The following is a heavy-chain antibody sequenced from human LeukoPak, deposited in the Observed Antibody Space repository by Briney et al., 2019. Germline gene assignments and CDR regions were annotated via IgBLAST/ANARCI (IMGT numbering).Heavy chain of an antibody. CDR1: GGSISSSSYY. Sequence: SETLSLTCTVSGGSISSSSYYWSWIRQPPGKGLEWIGYIYYSGSTNYNPSLKSRVAISVDTSKNQFSLKLSSVTAADTAVYYCARDIGGSYPRFDYWGQGTLVTVSS. CDR2: IYYSGST. J-gene: IGHJ4*02. CDR3: ARDIGGSYPRFDY. V-gene: IGHV4-61*01. D-gene: IGHD1-26*01.